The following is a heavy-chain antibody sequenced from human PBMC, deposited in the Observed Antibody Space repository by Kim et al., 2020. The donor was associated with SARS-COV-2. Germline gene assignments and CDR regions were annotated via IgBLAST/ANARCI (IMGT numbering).Heavy chain of an antibody. V-gene: IGHV3-7*03. CDR1: GFTFSSYW. CDR2: IKQDGSEK. J-gene: IGHJ6*02. D-gene: IGHD3-9*01. Sequence: GGSLRLSCAASGFTFSSYWMSWVRQAPGKGLEWVANIKQDGSEKYYVDSVKGRFTISRDNAKNSLYLQMNSLRAEDTAVYYCARWVGYYDILTGYYSYYGMDVWGQGTTVTVSS. CDR3: ARWVGYYDILTGYYSYYGMDV.